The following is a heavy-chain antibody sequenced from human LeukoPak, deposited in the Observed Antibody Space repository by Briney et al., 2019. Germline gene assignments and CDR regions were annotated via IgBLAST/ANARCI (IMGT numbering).Heavy chain of an antibody. CDR3: AKEVWNDGDPGFDY. CDR1: GFTFSSYW. CDR2: IKQDGSEK. J-gene: IGHJ4*02. D-gene: IGHD1-1*01. V-gene: IGHV3-7*01. Sequence: GGSLRLSCAASGFTFSSYWMSWVRQAPGKGLEWVANIKQDGSEKYYADSVKGRFTISRDNSKNTLYLQMNSLRAEDTAVYYCAKEVWNDGDPGFDYWGQGTLVTVSS.